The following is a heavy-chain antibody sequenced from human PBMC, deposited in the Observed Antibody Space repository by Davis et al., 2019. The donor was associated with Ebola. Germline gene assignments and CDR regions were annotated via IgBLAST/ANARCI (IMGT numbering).Heavy chain of an antibody. Sequence: GESLKISCAASGFTFTDYYMSWIRQAPGKGLEWVSYMSGDSLYTNYADSVRGRFTISRDDAKSSLYLQMNSLRVEDTAIYYCAKDTSNIWFDIWGQGTMVTVSS. J-gene: IGHJ3*02. CDR2: MSGDSLYT. CDR1: GFTFTDYY. CDR3: AKDTSNIWFDI. V-gene: IGHV3-11*05. D-gene: IGHD1-26*01.